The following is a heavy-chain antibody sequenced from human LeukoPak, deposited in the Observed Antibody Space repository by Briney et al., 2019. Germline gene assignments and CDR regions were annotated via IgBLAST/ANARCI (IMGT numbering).Heavy chain of an antibody. CDR2: ISSSGSTI. V-gene: IGHV3-11*01. Sequence: PGGSLRLSCAASGFTFSDYYMSWIRQAPGKGLEWVSYISSSGSTIYYADSVKGRFTISRDNAKNSLYLQMNSLRAEDTAVYYCARDLAQGLDRGHWFDPWGQGTLVTVSS. CDR1: GFTFSDYY. CDR3: ARDLAQGLDRGHWFDP. J-gene: IGHJ5*02. D-gene: IGHD3-22*01.